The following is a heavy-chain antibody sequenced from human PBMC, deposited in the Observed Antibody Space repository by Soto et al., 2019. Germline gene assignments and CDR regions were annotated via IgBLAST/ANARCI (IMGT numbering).Heavy chain of an antibody. V-gene: IGHV2-5*02. CDR2: IYWDDDK. J-gene: IGHJ4*02. CDR3: AHRVLRTVSGLVTTPEIYFDF. Sequence: QITLNESGPTVVRPTETLTLTCSFSGFSLTTSGVGVGWIRQSPGKAPEWLALIYWDDDKRYSASLKSRLTITKDTSKNQVVLTVSDLDPTATATYYCAHRVLRTVSGLVTTPEIYFDFWGQGTPVAVSS. CDR1: GFSLTTSGVG. D-gene: IGHD3-3*01.